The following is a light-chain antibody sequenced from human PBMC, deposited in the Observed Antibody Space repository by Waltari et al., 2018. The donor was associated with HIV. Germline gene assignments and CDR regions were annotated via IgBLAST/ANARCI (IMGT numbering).Light chain of an antibody. CDR1: QSVSSSY. J-gene: IGKJ4*01. CDR3: QQFLSYPFV. Sequence: EIVMTQSPATLSLSPGERATLSCRASQSVSSSYLSWYQQRPGQTPRLLIYHASTLGSAVPSRFSGSGSGTEFTLTITSLQPGDFATYHCQQFLSYPFVFAGGTKVEIK. V-gene: IGKV3D-7*01. CDR2: HAS.